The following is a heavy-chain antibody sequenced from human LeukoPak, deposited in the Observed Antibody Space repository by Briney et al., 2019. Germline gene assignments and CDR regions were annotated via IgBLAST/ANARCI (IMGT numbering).Heavy chain of an antibody. CDR2: INPVGGST. CDR3: ARGGSLAAAPHLYYFDY. V-gene: IGHV1-46*01. D-gene: IGHD6-19*01. J-gene: IGHJ4*02. CDR1: GYTFANYY. Sequence: GASVKVSCKSSGYTFANYYLHWVRQAPGQGPEWMGIINPVGGSTTYTQKLQGRVTMTRDTSTSTIYMGLSSLRSEDTAVYYCARGGSLAAAPHLYYFDYWGQGSLVAVSS.